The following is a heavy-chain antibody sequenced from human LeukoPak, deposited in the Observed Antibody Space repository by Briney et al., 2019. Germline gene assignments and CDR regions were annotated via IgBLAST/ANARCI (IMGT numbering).Heavy chain of an antibody. J-gene: IGHJ3*02. CDR2: IKQDGSEK. D-gene: IGHD5-24*01. V-gene: IGHV3-7*01. Sequence: PGGSLRLSCAASGFLFNSFWMSSVRQAPGKGLEWVARIKQDGSEKYSVDSVKGRFTISRDNARNSLYLQMNSLRAEDTAVYYCAREIPEEMGGAFDIWGQGTMVTVSS. CDR1: GFLFNSFW. CDR3: AREIPEEMGGAFDI.